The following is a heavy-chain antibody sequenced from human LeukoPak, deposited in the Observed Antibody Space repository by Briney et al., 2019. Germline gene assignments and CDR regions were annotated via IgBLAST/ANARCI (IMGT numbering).Heavy chain of an antibody. D-gene: IGHD1-1*01. V-gene: IGHV4-59*08. J-gene: IGHJ4*02. CDR3: ARHSTASGYLNYFDY. CDR2: IYYSGST. Sequence: PSETLSLTCTVSGGSISSYYWSWTRQPPGKGLEWIGYIYYSGSTNYNPSLKSRVTISVDTSKNQFSLKLSSVTAADTAVYYCARHSTASGYLNYFDYWGQGTLVTVSS. CDR1: GGSISSYY.